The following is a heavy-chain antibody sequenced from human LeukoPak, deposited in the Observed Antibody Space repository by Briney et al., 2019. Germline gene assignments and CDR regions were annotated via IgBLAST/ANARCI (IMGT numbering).Heavy chain of an antibody. CDR2: IDYTGTA. J-gene: IGHJ4*02. Sequence: SETLSLTCTVSGGSISSHYWSWIRQPPGKGLEWIGYIDYTGTANYNPSLKSRVTISRDTSKNQFSLKLSSVTAADTAVYYCARTYYFASGSYYDEWGLDFWGQGTLVTVSS. D-gene: IGHD3-10*01. CDR1: GGSISSHY. V-gene: IGHV4-59*11. CDR3: ARTYYFASGSYYDEWGLDF.